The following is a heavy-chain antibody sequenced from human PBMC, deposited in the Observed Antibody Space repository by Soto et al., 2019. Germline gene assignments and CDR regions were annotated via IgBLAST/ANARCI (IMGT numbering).Heavy chain of an antibody. CDR3: ARDRDGYNYAY. CDR1: GGSSSGYY. CDR2: INHSGST. V-gene: IGHV4-34*01. J-gene: IGHJ4*02. Sequence: QVQLQQWGAGLLKPSETLSLTCAVYGGSSSGYYWSWIRQPPGKGLEWIGEINHSGSTNYNPSLKSRVTISVDTSKNQFSLKLSSVTAADTAVYYCARDRDGYNYAYWGQGTLVTVSS. D-gene: IGHD5-12*01.